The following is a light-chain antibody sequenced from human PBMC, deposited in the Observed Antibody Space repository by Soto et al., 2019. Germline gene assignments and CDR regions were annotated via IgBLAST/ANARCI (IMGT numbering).Light chain of an antibody. CDR3: QQYTTSPFT. CDR1: QSISSW. Sequence: DIQMTQSPSTLSASVGDRVTITCRASQSISSWLAWYQQKPGKAPKLLIYKASSLESGVPSRFSGSGSGTDFTLTISRLEPEDFAVYYCQQYTTSPFTFGPGTKVDIK. J-gene: IGKJ3*01. CDR2: KAS. V-gene: IGKV1-5*03.